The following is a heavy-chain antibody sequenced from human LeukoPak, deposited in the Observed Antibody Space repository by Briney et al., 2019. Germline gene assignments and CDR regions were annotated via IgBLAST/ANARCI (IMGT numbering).Heavy chain of an antibody. CDR3: ASDVSYYDFC. Sequence: GGSLRLSCAASGFTFSSYAMHWVRQAPGKGLEWVAVISYDGSNKYYADSVKGRFTISRDNSKNTLYLQMNSLRAEDTAVYYCASDVSYYDFCWGQGTLVTASS. CDR2: ISYDGSNK. D-gene: IGHD3-3*01. CDR1: GFTFSSYA. V-gene: IGHV3-30-3*01. J-gene: IGHJ4*02.